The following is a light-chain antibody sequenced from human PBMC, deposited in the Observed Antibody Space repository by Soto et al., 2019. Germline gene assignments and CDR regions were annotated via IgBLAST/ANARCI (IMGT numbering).Light chain of an antibody. Sequence: QSALTQPASVSGSPGQSITISCTGTSSDVGGYNYVSWYQQHPGKAPKLMIYDVSNRPSGVSNRFSGSKSGNTASLTISGLQAEDEAEYYCSSYTSSSTLAFGGGTKVTVL. CDR2: DVS. CDR3: SSYTSSSTLA. V-gene: IGLV2-14*01. J-gene: IGLJ2*01. CDR1: SSDVGGYNY.